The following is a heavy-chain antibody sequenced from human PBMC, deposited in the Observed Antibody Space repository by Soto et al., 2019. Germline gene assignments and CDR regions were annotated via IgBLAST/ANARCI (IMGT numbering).Heavy chain of an antibody. D-gene: IGHD3-3*01. Sequence: DSVTVSCKASGYTFTSYWTSCVSQAAGQRPEWMGWINAGNGNTKYSQKFQGRVTITRDTSASTAYMERRSLRSEDTAVYYCARGLFSVVAGDFWSGYYLPTGYWGQGTLVTGSS. J-gene: IGHJ4*02. CDR1: GYTFTSYW. CDR3: ARGLFSVVAGDFWSGYYLPTGY. V-gene: IGHV1-3*01. CDR2: INAGNGNT.